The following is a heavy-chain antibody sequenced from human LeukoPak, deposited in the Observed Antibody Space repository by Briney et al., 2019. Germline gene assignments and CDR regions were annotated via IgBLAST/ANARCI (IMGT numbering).Heavy chain of an antibody. CDR2: IYYSGST. CDR1: GGSISSSSYY. J-gene: IGHJ4*02. D-gene: IGHD2-2*01. CDR3: ARAGPSPLSNYFDY. V-gene: IGHV4-39*07. Sequence: SETLSLTCTVSGGSISSSSYYWGWIRQPPGKGLEWIGSIYYSGSTYYNPSLKSRVTISVDTSKNQFSLKLSSVTAADTAVYYCARAGPSPLSNYFDYWGQGTLVTVSS.